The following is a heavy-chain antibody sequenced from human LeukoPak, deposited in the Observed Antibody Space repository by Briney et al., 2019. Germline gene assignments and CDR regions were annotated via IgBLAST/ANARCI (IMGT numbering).Heavy chain of an antibody. Sequence: SVKVSCKASGGTFSSYAISWVRQAPGQGLEWMGGIIPIFGTANYAQKFQGRVTITTDESTRTAYMELSSLRSEDTAVYYCARAPVRFLEWKNWFDPWGQGTLVTVSS. V-gene: IGHV1-69*05. CDR2: IIPIFGTA. J-gene: IGHJ5*02. CDR3: ARAPVRFLEWKNWFDP. D-gene: IGHD3-3*01. CDR1: GGTFSSYA.